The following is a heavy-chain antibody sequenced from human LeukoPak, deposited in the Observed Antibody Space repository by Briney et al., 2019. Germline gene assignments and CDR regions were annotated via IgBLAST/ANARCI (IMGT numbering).Heavy chain of an antibody. CDR3: ARGEAAVYYYYYLDV. CDR2: ISDKGGST. J-gene: IGHJ6*03. V-gene: IGHV3-64*01. CDR1: GFTFSSYA. Sequence: GGSLRLSCAASGFTFSSYAMHWVRQAPGKGLEYVSGISDKGGSTNYANSVKGRFIISRDNSQNTLFLQMVSLRAEDMAVYYCARGEAAVYYYYYLDVWGKGTTVTVSS. D-gene: IGHD6-25*01.